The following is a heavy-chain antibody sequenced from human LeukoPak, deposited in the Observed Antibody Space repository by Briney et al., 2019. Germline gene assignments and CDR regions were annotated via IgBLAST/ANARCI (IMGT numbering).Heavy chain of an antibody. Sequence: GGSLRLSCAASGFTFSSYAMSWVRQAPGKGLEGVSATSGSGGSTYYADSVKGRFTISRDNSKNTLYLQMNSLRAEDTAVYYCAEATIFGVVSKEYWGQGTLVTVSS. CDR2: TSGSGGST. CDR1: GFTFSSYA. V-gene: IGHV3-23*01. J-gene: IGHJ4*02. CDR3: AEATIFGVVSKEY. D-gene: IGHD3-3*01.